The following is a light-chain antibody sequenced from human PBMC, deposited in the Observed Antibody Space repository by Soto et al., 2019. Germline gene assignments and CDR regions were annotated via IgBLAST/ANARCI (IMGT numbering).Light chain of an antibody. CDR2: LGS. Sequence: EIVLTQSPLSLPVTPGEPASISCRSSQSLLHTNGYNFLDWYLQKPGQSPQLLIYLGSNRASGVPDRFSGSGSGTDFTLKISRVEAEDIGVYYCMQALQTGVTFGPGTKVEIK. CDR3: MQALQTGVT. V-gene: IGKV2-28*01. J-gene: IGKJ3*01. CDR1: QSLLHTNGYNF.